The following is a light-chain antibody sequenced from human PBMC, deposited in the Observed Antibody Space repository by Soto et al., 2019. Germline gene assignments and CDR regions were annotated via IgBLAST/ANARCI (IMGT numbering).Light chain of an antibody. CDR1: SSNIGAGYY. Sequence: QSVLTQPPSVSGAPRQRVTISCTGSSSNIGAGYYVHWYQQLPGTAPKLLIYGNSHRPSGVPDRFSGSKSGTSASLAITGLQAEDEADYYCQSYDSSLSGSKVFGTGTKLTVL. CDR2: GNS. V-gene: IGLV1-40*01. J-gene: IGLJ1*01. CDR3: QSYDSSLSGSKV.